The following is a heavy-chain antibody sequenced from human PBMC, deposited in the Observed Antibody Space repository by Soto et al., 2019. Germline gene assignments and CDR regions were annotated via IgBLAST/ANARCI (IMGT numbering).Heavy chain of an antibody. D-gene: IGHD2-2*01. CDR3: ARRVYCSSTSCPTRFDI. J-gene: IGHJ3*02. Sequence: QLQLQESGPGLVKPSETLSLTCTVSGGSISSSSYYWGWIRQPPGKGLEWIGSIYYSGSTYYNPSLKRRVTISVDTSKNQFSLKLSSVTAADTAVYYCARRVYCSSTSCPTRFDIWGQGTMVTVSS. CDR1: GGSISSSSYY. CDR2: IYYSGST. V-gene: IGHV4-39*01.